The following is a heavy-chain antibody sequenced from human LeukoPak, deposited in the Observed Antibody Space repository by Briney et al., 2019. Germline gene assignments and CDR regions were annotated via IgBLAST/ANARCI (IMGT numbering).Heavy chain of an antibody. V-gene: IGHV7-4-1*02. CDR1: GYTFTSYA. CDR3: ARGTRTYYYDSSGDGDY. CDR2: INTNTGNP. D-gene: IGHD3-22*01. J-gene: IGHJ4*02. Sequence: GASVKVSCKASGYTFTSYAMNWVRQAPGQGLEWMGWINTNTGNPTYAQGFTGRFVFSLDTSVSTAYLQISSLKAEDTAVYYCARGTRTYYYDSSGDGDYWGQGTLVTVSS.